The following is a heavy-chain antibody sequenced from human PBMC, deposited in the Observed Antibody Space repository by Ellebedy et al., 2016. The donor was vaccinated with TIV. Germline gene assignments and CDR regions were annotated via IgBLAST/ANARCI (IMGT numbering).Heavy chain of an antibody. V-gene: IGHV3-23*01. J-gene: IGHJ4*02. CDR3: AKDLYTVVVTAGSDY. CDR2: ISGSGGST. Sequence: GESLKISXAASGFTFSSYAMSWVRQAPGKGLEWVSAISGSGGSTYYADSVKGRFTISRDNSKNTLYLQMNSLRAEDTAVYYCAKDLYTVVVTAGSDYWGQGTLVTVSS. CDR1: GFTFSSYA. D-gene: IGHD2-21*02.